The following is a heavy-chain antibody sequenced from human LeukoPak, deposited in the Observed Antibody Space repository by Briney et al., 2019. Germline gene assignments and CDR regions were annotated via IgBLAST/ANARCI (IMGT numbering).Heavy chain of an antibody. J-gene: IGHJ4*02. D-gene: IGHD3-22*01. Sequence: ASVKVSCKASGYTFTGYYMHWVRQAPGQGLEWMGWINPNSGGTNYAQKFQGRVTMTRDTSISTAYMELSRLRSDDTAVYYCARTPGKYYCDSSGYALKYWGQGTLVTVSS. V-gene: IGHV1-2*02. CDR2: INPNSGGT. CDR3: ARTPGKYYCDSSGYALKY. CDR1: GYTFTGYY.